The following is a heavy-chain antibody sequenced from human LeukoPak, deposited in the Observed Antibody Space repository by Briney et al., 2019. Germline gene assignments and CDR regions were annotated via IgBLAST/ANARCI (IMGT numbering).Heavy chain of an antibody. CDR1: GGSIGSSSYY. J-gene: IGHJ5*02. CDR3: ARQLLWFGEFPGWFDP. CDR2: IYYSGST. Sequence: SETLSLTCTVSGGSIGSSSYYWGWIRQPPGKGLEWIGSIYYSGSTYYNPSLKSRVTISVDTSKDQFSLKLSSVTAADTAVYYCARQLLWFGEFPGWFDPWGQGTLVTVSS. V-gene: IGHV4-39*07. D-gene: IGHD3-10*01.